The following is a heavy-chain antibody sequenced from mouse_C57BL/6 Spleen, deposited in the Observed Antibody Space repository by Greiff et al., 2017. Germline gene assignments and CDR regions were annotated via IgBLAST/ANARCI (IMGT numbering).Heavy chain of an antibody. J-gene: IGHJ4*01. D-gene: IGHD1-1*01. Sequence: VHVKQSVAELVRPGASVKLSCTASGFNIKNTYMHWVKQRPEQGLEWIGRIDPADGNTKYAPKFQGKATITADTTSNTAYLQLSSLTSEDTAIYYCARSAYYGSRHYYAMDYWGQGTSVTVSS. V-gene: IGHV14-3*01. CDR3: ARSAYYGSRHYYAMDY. CDR1: GFNIKNTY. CDR2: IDPADGNT.